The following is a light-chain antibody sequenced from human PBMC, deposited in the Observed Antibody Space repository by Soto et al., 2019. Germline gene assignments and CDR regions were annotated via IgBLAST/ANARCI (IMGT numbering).Light chain of an antibody. CDR3: QQYGSSGT. CDR2: DTS. Sequence: EIVLTQSPAILSLSPGERATLSCRASQSVSSSLAWYQQKPGQAPRLLIYDTSNRATDIPPRFSGSGSGTDFTLTISRLEPEDFAVYYCQQYGSSGTFGQGTKVDIK. V-gene: IGKV3-11*01. J-gene: IGKJ1*01. CDR1: QSVSSS.